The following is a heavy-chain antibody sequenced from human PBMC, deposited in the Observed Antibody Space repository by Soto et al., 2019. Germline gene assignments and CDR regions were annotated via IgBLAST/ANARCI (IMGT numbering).Heavy chain of an antibody. CDR1: GGTFNSYA. CDR2: IIPIFGTA. CDR3: ARSDSIVVVTAAMHYFDY. D-gene: IGHD2-2*01. J-gene: IGHJ4*02. V-gene: IGHV1-69*13. Sequence: SVKVSCKASGGTFNSYAISWVRQAPGQGLEWMGGIIPIFGTANYAQKFQGRVTITADESTSTAYMELSSLRSEDTAVYYCARSDSIVVVTAAMHYFDYWGQGTLVTVSS.